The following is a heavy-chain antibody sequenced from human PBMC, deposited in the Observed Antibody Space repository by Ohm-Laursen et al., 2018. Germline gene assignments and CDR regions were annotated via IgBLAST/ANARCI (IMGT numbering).Heavy chain of an antibody. Sequence: SETLSLTCTVSGGAISNYYWSWIRQPPRKGLEWIGHINYSGNTNYNPSLKSRVTISVDTSKNQFSLKLSSVTAADTAVYYCARDVVVVAATYLSYWGQGTLVTVSS. CDR2: INYSGNT. J-gene: IGHJ4*02. V-gene: IGHV4-59*08. D-gene: IGHD2-15*01. CDR3: ARDVVVVAATYLSY. CDR1: GGAISNYY.